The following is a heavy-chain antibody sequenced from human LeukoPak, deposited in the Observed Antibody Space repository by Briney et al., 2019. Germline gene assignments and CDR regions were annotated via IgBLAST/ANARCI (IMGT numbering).Heavy chain of an antibody. V-gene: IGHV1-18*01. D-gene: IGHD2-2*01. CDR2: ISAYNGNT. Sequence: ASVEVSFKASGYTFTSYGISWVRQAPGQGLEWMGWISAYNGNTNYARKLQGRVTMTTDTSTSTAYMELRSLRSDDTAVYYCARDQNIVVVPAASYYYYGMDVWGQGTTVTVSS. J-gene: IGHJ6*01. CDR3: ARDQNIVVVPAASYYYYGMDV. CDR1: GYTFTSYG.